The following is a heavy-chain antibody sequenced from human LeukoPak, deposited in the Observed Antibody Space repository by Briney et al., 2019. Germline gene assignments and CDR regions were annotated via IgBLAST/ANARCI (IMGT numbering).Heavy chain of an antibody. CDR2: ITGRGVRT. J-gene: IGHJ4*02. Sequence: GGSLRLSCAAPGFTSSRYGMSWVRQAPGKGLVWGSAITGRGVRTYNGDSVKGRFTISRDTSKITVYLQMNSLRGDDTAVYYCANGAHAESSHYDFDYWGQGALVTVSS. CDR1: GFTSSRYG. CDR3: ANGAHAESSHYDFDY. V-gene: IGHV3-23*01. D-gene: IGHD1-26*01.